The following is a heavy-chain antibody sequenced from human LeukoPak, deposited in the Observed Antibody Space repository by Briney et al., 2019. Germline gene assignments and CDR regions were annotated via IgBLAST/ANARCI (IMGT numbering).Heavy chain of an antibody. Sequence: SYTLSFTCTVSCGSISSYYWSWIRQPPGKGLELIGYIYYSGSTNYNPSLKSRVTISADTPKNQFSLKLSTVTASDTAVYYCACNNYDSSGYYADAFDIWGQGTVVTVYS. CDR2: IYYSGST. CDR1: CGSISSYY. V-gene: IGHV4-59*08. D-gene: IGHD3-22*01. J-gene: IGHJ3*02. CDR3: ACNNYDSSGYYADAFDI.